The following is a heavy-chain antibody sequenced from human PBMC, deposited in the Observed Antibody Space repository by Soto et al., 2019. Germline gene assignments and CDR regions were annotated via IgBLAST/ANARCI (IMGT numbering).Heavy chain of an antibody. CDR2: ISGSGGST. CDR3: AKWKGAARRYYYFDY. V-gene: IGHV3-23*01. CDR1: GFTFSSYA. J-gene: IGHJ4*02. Sequence: GGSLRLSCAASGFTFSSYAMSWVRQAPGKGLKWVSAISGSGGSTYYADSVKGRFTISRDNSKNTLYLQMNSLRAEDTAVYYCAKWKGAARRYYYFDYWGQGTLVTVSS. D-gene: IGHD6-6*01.